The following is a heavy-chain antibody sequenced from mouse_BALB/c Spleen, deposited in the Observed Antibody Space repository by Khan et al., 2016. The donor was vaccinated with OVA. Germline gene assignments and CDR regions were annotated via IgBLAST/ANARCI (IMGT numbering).Heavy chain of an antibody. D-gene: IGHD1-2*01. CDR1: GYTFTDYY. J-gene: IGHJ3*01. CDR3: GRRNYFGYTFAD. CDR2: ISPGSGDT. Sequence: QVQLQQSGAELARPGASVKLSCTASGYTFTDYYINWVKQRTGQGLEWIGEISPGSGDTYYNERFMGKATLTADKSSSPAYMQLSSLTSVAYAVYFCGRRNYFGYTFADWGQGTLVTVSA. V-gene: IGHV1-77*01.